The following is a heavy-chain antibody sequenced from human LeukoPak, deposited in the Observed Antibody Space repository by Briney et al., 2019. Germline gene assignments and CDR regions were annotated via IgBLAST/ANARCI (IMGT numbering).Heavy chain of an antibody. V-gene: IGHV4-31*03. CDR1: GGSICSGGYY. D-gene: IGHD5-24*01. CDR3: ARDRDGYNLFDY. J-gene: IGHJ4*02. CDR2: IYYSGST. Sequence: PSQTLSLTCTVSGGSICSGGYYWSWIRQHPGKGLEWIGYIYYSGSTYYNPSLKSRVTISVDTSKNQFSLKLSSVTAADTAVYYCARDRDGYNLFDYWGQGTLVTVSS.